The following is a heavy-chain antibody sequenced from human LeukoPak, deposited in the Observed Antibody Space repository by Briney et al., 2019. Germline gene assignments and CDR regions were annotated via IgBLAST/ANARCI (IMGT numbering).Heavy chain of an antibody. CDR1: GGTFSSYA. CDR3: ARSLVGGGGGGSYYDY. Sequence: ASVKVSCKASGGTFSSYAISWVRQAPGQGLEWMGRIIPIFGTANYAQKFQGRVTITTDEPTSTAYMELSSLRSEDTAVYYCARSLVGGGGGGSYYDYWGQGTLVTVSS. V-gene: IGHV1-69*05. J-gene: IGHJ4*02. D-gene: IGHD3-10*01. CDR2: IIPIFGTA.